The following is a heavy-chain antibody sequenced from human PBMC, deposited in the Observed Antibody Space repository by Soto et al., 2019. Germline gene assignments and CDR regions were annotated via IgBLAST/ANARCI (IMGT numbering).Heavy chain of an antibody. CDR3: ARVAVAKHQRIGIDY. Sequence: ASVKVSCKASGYTFTGYYMHWVRQAPGQGLEWMGWINPNSGGTNYAQKFQGWVTMTRDTSISTAYMELSRLRSDDTAVYYCARVAVAKHQRIGIDYWGQGTLVTVSS. CDR2: INPNSGGT. D-gene: IGHD6-19*01. J-gene: IGHJ4*02. CDR1: GYTFTGYY. V-gene: IGHV1-2*04.